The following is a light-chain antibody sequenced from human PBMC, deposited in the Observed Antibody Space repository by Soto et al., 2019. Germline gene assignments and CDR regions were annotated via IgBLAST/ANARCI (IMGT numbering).Light chain of an antibody. Sequence: DIQMTQSPSSMSASVGDRVTITCRASQSVSSSLNWYQQKPGEAPKLLIYAASSLQTGVPSRLSGSGSGTDFTLTISSLQPEDFATYYCQQSDRTPPTFGQGTKVEIK. V-gene: IGKV1-39*01. J-gene: IGKJ1*01. CDR2: AAS. CDR1: QSVSSS. CDR3: QQSDRTPPT.